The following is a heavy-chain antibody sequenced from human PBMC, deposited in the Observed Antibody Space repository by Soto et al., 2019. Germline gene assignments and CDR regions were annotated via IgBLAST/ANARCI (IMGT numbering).Heavy chain of an antibody. CDR3: ARSITGTVSYYYGMDV. V-gene: IGHV1-69*13. J-gene: IGHJ6*02. D-gene: IGHD1-20*01. CDR1: GGTFSSYA. Sequence: SVKVSCKASGGTFSSYAISWVRQAPGQGLEWMGGIIPIFATADYAQKFQGRVTITADESMSTAYMELSSLRSEDTAVYYCARSITGTVSYYYGMDVWGQGTTVTVS. CDR2: IIPIFATA.